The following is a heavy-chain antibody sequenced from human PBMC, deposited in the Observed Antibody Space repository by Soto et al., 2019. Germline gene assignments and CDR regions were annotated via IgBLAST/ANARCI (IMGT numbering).Heavy chain of an antibody. V-gene: IGHV1-69*02. Sequence: QVQLVQSGAEVKSAGSSVKVSCKASGDTFNFYSINWVRQAPGLGLEWVGRVNPILSMSKYAQRFQGRVTMTADKSTGTAYMELRSLRSEDTAIYYCASTYGSGYRAFDSWGQGALVTVSS. D-gene: IGHD3-10*01. CDR1: GDTFNFYS. J-gene: IGHJ4*02. CDR3: ASTYGSGYRAFDS. CDR2: VNPILSMS.